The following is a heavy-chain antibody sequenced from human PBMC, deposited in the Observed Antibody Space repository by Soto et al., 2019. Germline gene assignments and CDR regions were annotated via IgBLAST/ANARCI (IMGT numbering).Heavy chain of an antibody. V-gene: IGHV4-30-4*01. Sequence: SETLSLTCTVSGGSISSGDYYWSWIRQPPGKGLEWIGYIYYSGSTYYNPSLKSRVTISVGTSKNQFSLKLSSVTAADTAVYYCARDLGYYGMDVWGQGTTVTVSS. CDR3: ARDLGYYGMDV. CDR2: IYYSGST. J-gene: IGHJ6*02. CDR1: GGSISSGDYY.